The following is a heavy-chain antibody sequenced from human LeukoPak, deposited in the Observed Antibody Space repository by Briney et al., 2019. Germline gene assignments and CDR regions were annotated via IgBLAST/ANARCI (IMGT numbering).Heavy chain of an antibody. D-gene: IGHD2-2*01. CDR1: GGSISSSSYY. CDR2: IYYSGST. Sequence: SETLSLTCTVSGGSISSSSYYWGWIRQPPGKGLEWIGSIYYSGSTYYNPSLKSRVTISVDTSKIQFSLKLSSVTAADTAVYYCARQLGYCSSTSCYHPGGPDYWGQGTLVTVSS. CDR3: ARQLGYCSSTSCYHPGGPDY. V-gene: IGHV4-39*01. J-gene: IGHJ4*02.